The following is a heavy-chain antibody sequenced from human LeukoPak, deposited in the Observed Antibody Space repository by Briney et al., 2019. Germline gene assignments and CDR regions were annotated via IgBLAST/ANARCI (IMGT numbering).Heavy chain of an antibody. V-gene: IGHV4-59*02. CDR3: ASSKTNGDSSGWYAWFDP. CDR2: VSHSGNT. J-gene: IGHJ5*02. Sequence: SETLSLTCTVSGGSVSTYYWSWIRQPPGKELEWIGYVSHSGNTNYNPSLKSRVTISVDTSKNQFSLKLSSVTAADTAVYYCASSKTNGDSSGWYAWFDPWGQGTLVTVSS. D-gene: IGHD6-19*01. CDR1: GGSVSTYY.